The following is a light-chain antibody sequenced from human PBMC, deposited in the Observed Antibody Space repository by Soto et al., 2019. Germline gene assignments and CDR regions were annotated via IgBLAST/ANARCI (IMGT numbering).Light chain of an antibody. Sequence: DIQMTQAPSTLSASVGDRVTITCLASQSISSWLAWYQQKPGRAPKLLIYKASSLESGVLSRFSGSGSGTEFPLTISSLQPDDFANYYCQQYNSFPTFGQGTKVEIK. CDR1: QSISSW. CDR3: QQYNSFPT. J-gene: IGKJ1*01. V-gene: IGKV1-5*03. CDR2: KAS.